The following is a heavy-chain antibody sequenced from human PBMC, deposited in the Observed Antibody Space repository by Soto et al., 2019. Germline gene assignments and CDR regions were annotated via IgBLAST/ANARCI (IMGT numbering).Heavy chain of an antibody. Sequence: SVKVSCKASGGTFSSYAISWVRQAPGQGLEWMGGIIPIFGTANYAQKFQGRVTITADESTSTAYMELSSLRSEDTAVYYCARVRFGGNWFDPWGQGTLVTVS. J-gene: IGHJ5*02. CDR3: ARVRFGGNWFDP. V-gene: IGHV1-69*13. CDR2: IIPIFGTA. CDR1: GGTFSSYA. D-gene: IGHD3-10*01.